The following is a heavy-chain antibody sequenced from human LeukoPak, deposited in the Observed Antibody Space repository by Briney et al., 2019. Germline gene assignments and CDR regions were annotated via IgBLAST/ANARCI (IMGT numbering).Heavy chain of an antibody. V-gene: IGHV1-8*01. CDR1: GYTFTSYD. Sequence: ASVKVSCKASGYTFTSYDINWVRQATGQGLEWMGWMNPNSGNTGYAQKFQGRVTMTRNTSISTAYMELSSLRSEDTAVYFCARKGPANYYYYYVDVWGKGTTVTVSS. D-gene: IGHD2-2*01. CDR2: MNPNSGNT. J-gene: IGHJ6*03. CDR3: ARKGPANYYYYYVDV.